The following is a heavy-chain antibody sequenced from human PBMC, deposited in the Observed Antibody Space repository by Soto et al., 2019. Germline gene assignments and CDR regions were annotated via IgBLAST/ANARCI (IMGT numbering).Heavy chain of an antibody. Sequence: VGSLRLSCAASGFTFSSYAMSWVRHSPGKGLEWVSAISGSGGSTYYADSVKGRFTISRDNSKNTLYLQMNSLRAEDTAVYYCAKGSRSSWYYPPSYYYGMNVWRPGPTVTV. CDR2: ISGSGGST. D-gene: IGHD6-13*01. J-gene: IGHJ6*02. CDR3: AKGSRSSWYYPPSYYYGMNV. V-gene: IGHV3-23*01. CDR1: GFTFSSYA.